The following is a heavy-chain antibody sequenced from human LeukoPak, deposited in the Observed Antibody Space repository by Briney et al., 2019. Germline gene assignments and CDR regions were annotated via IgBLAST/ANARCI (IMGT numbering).Heavy chain of an antibody. V-gene: IGHV3-23*01. CDR1: GFTFTTYG. CDR3: VKDDGWVQYAN. D-gene: IGHD5-24*01. CDR2: IGGSGTRT. J-gene: IGHJ4*02. Sequence: GGSLRLSCSASGFTFTTYGMNWVRQAPGKGLEWVSGIGGSGTRTYYADSVKGRFIISRDNSKNTVYLQMNSLSVEDAAVYYCVKDDGWVQYANWGQGTLVTVSS.